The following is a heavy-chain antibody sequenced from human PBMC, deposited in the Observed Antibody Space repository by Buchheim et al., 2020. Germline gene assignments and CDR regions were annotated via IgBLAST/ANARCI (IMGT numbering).Heavy chain of an antibody. J-gene: IGHJ5*02. Sequence: QVQLQESGPGLMKPSETLSLTCTVSGGSISSNYWSWIRQPPGKGLEWIGYINYRGSTKYNPSLKSRVTISVDKSKNQFSLKLRSVTAAYTAVYYCARLDYDAVPWGQGTL. D-gene: IGHD4-17*01. CDR2: INYRGST. CDR1: GGSISSNY. CDR3: ARLDYDAVP. V-gene: IGHV4-59*01.